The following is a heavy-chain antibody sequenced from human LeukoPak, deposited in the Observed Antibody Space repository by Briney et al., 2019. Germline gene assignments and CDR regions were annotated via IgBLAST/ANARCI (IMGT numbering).Heavy chain of an antibody. J-gene: IGHJ5*02. CDR3: ARDVPGSIGTTARFDP. D-gene: IGHD1-1*01. Sequence: ASVKVSCKSSSYTSSNYGISWMRQAPGQGLEWVGWISTHNGNTNYAPKFQGRVTMTTDKSTSTTYMELRSLTSDDTAVYYCARDVPGSIGTTARFDPWGQGTLITVSS. CDR2: ISTHNGNT. V-gene: IGHV1-18*01. CDR1: SYTSSNYG.